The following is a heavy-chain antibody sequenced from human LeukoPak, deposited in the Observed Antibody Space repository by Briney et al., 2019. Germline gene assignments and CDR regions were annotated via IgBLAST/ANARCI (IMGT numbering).Heavy chain of an antibody. V-gene: IGHV3-48*01. CDR3: VRHAQFAFDI. CDR1: GFTFSSDP. CDR2: IRSGGDNI. Sequence: GGSLRLSCATSGFTFSSDPMNWVRQAPGKGLEWVSHIRSGGDNIHYADSVRGRFTISRDNAKNSLYLQMNSLRVEDTAVYFCVRHAQFAFDIWGQGTMVTASS. J-gene: IGHJ3*02. D-gene: IGHD2-2*01.